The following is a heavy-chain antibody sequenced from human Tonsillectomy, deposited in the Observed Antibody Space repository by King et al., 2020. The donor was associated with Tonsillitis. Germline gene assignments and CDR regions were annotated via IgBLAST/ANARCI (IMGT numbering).Heavy chain of an antibody. V-gene: IGHV4-30-4*07. D-gene: IGHD3-10*01. J-gene: IGHJ3*02. CDR1: GGSISSAGYS. CDR2: IYYRGST. Sequence: QLQESGPGLVKASQTLSLTCAVSGGSISSAGYSWSWIRQPPGKGLEWIGYIYYRGSTYYNPSLKSRVSISVDTSKNQFSLKLTSVTAADTAVFYCATGFYGSGSGEYAFDIWGQGTMVTVSS. CDR3: ATGFYGSGSGEYAFDI.